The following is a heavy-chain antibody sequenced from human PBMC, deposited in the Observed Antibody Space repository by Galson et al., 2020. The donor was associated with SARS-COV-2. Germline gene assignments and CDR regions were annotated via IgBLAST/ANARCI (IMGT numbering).Heavy chain of an antibody. V-gene: IGHV3-30*02. CDR1: GFTFSSYG. CDR2: IRYDGSNK. Sequence: GESLKISCAASGFTFSSYGMHWVRQAPGKGLEWVAFIRYDGSNKYYADSVKGRFTISRDNSKNTLYLQMNSLRAEDTAVYYCAKVGATAMVTWWYYYDMDVWGKGTTVTVSS. D-gene: IGHD5-18*01. CDR3: AKVGATAMVTWWYYYDMDV. J-gene: IGHJ6*03.